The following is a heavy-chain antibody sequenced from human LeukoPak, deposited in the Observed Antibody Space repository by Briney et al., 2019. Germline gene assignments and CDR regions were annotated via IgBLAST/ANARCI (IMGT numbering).Heavy chain of an antibody. D-gene: IGHD3-9*01. J-gene: IGHJ4*02. CDR3: AGPGGYFDWLPFGY. CDR1: GGSISSGSYY. CDR2: IYASGNT. Sequence: SETLSLTCTVSGGSISSGSYYWNWIRQPAGTGLEWLGRIYASGNTNYNPSLKSRVTISVDTSKNQFSLKLSSVTAADTAVYYCAGPGGYFDWLPFGYWGQGTLVTVSS. V-gene: IGHV4-61*02.